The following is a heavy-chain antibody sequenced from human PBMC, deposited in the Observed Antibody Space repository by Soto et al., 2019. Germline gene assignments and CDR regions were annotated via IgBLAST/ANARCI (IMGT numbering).Heavy chain of an antibody. D-gene: IGHD3-10*01. CDR3: APRPSIYGWANYFDY. J-gene: IGHJ4*02. CDR1: GFTFSSFA. Sequence: GGSLRLSCAASGFTFSSFAMNWVRQAPGKGLEWVSGISGSGGSTYYADSVKGRFTISRDNSKSTLYLQMNSLRAEDSAIYYCAPRPSIYGWANYFDYWGQGTLVTVSS. CDR2: ISGSGGST. V-gene: IGHV3-23*01.